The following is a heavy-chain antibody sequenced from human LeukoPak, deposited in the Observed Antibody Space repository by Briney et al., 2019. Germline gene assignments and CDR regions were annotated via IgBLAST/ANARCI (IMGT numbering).Heavy chain of an antibody. J-gene: IGHJ5*02. CDR1: GVSFSGYY. CDR3: ARGSGYDILTGYYNNWFDP. D-gene: IGHD3-9*01. CDR2: INHSGST. V-gene: IGHV4-34*01. Sequence: SETLSLTCAVYGVSFSGYYWSWIRQPPGKGLEWIGEINHSGSTNYNPSLKSRVTISVDTSKNQFSLKLSSVTAADTAVYYCARGSGYDILTGYYNNWFDPWGQGTLDTVSS.